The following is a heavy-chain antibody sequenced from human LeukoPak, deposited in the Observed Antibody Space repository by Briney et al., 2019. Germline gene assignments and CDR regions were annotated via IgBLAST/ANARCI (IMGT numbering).Heavy chain of an antibody. CDR1: GGSISSSSYY. J-gene: IGHJ5*02. V-gene: IGHV4-39*07. Sequence: SETLSLTCTVSGGSISSSSYYWGWIRQPPGKGLEWIGSIYYSGSTYYNPSLKSRVTISVDTSKNQFSLKLSSVTAADTAVYYCARGRKEKWLVLQTPNWFDPWGQGTLVTVSS. CDR3: ARGRKEKWLVLQTPNWFDP. D-gene: IGHD6-19*01. CDR2: IYYSGST.